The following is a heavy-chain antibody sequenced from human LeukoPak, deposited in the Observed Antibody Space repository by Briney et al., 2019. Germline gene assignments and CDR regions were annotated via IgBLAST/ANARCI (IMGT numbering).Heavy chain of an antibody. V-gene: IGHV1-18*04. J-gene: IGHJ4*02. CDR1: GYTFTSFG. D-gene: IGHD2-15*01. CDR2: IGAYNGDT. Sequence: ASVKVSCKPSGYTFTSFGISWVRQAPGQGLEWMGWIGAYNGDTNYAQKFQGRVTMTTDTSTSTAYTDLRSLRSDDTAVYYCTRDHCRGDNCPSFDYWGPGTLVTVSS. CDR3: TRDHCRGDNCPSFDY.